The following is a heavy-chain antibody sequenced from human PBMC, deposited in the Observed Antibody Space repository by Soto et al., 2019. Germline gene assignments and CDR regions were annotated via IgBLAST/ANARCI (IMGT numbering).Heavy chain of an antibody. CDR2: IWYDGSNK. CDR1: GFTFSSYG. J-gene: IGHJ6*02. CDR3: ARDKWAAAGTSHGMDV. V-gene: IGHV3-33*01. D-gene: IGHD6-13*01. Sequence: GGSLRLSCAASGFTFSSYGMHWVRQAPGKGLEWVAIIWYDGSNKYYADSVKGRFTISRDNSKNTLYLQMNSLRAEDTAVYYWARDKWAAAGTSHGMDVWGQGTTVTVSS.